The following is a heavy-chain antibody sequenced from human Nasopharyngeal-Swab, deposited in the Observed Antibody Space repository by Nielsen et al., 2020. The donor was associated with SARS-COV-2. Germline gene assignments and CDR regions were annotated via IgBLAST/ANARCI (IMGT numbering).Heavy chain of an antibody. CDR3: TSSIAAAGSRYYYYYMDV. CDR2: IRSKANSYAT. CDR1: GFTFSGSA. Sequence: GESLKISCAASGFTFSGSAMHWVRRASGKGLEWVGRIRSKANSYATAYAASVKGRFTISRDDSKNTAYLQMNSLKTEDTAVYYCTSSIAAAGSRYYYYYMDVWGKGTTVTVS. V-gene: IGHV3-73*01. D-gene: IGHD6-13*01. J-gene: IGHJ6*03.